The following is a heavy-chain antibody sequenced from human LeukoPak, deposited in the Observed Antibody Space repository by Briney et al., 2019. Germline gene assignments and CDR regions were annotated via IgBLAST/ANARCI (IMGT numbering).Heavy chain of an antibody. J-gene: IGHJ4*02. V-gene: IGHV4-34*01. D-gene: IGHD3-3*01. CDR2: INHSGST. CDR1: GGSFSGYY. Sequence: PSETLSLTCAVYGGSFSGYYWSWIRQPPGKGLEWIGEINHSGSTNYNPFLKSRVTISVDTSKNQFSLKLSSVTAADTAVYYCARAPLYYYDFWSGPDYWGQGTLVTVSS. CDR3: ARAPLYYYDFWSGPDY.